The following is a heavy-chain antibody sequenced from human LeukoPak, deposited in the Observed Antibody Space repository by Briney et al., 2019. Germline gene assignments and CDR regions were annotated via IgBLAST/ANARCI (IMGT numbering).Heavy chain of an antibody. V-gene: IGHV4-39*01. CDR3: ARGVRRSGYYYWYFDL. CDR2: VYYSGST. D-gene: IGHD3-22*01. J-gene: IGHJ2*01. Sequence: SETLSLSCNASGGSLISSSAYWGWIRQHAGNGLEWLGSVYYSGSTYYNPSLKSRITISVNTSKNPFSLMLSSVTAADAAVYYCARGVRRSGYYYWYFDLWGRGTLVTVSS. CDR1: GGSLISSSAY.